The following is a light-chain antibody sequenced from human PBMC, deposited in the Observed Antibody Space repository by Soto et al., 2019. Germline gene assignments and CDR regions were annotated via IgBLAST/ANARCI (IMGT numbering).Light chain of an antibody. J-gene: IGLJ1*01. CDR1: SSNIGAGYD. CDR3: QSYDSSLSGRYV. Sequence: QSVLTQPPSVSGAPGQRVTISCTGSSSNIGAGYDVHWYQQLPGTAPKLLIYGNSNRPSGVPDRFSGSKSGTSASLAITGLQAEDEADSYCQSYDSSLSGRYVFGTGTKVTV. V-gene: IGLV1-40*01. CDR2: GNS.